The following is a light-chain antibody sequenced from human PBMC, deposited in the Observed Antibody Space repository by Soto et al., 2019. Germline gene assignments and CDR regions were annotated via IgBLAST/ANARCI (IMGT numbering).Light chain of an antibody. CDR3: QQYDNWPFFT. J-gene: IGKJ3*01. Sequence: EIVMTQAPATLSVSPGERATLSCRASQSVTNNVAWYQQKPGQAPRLLIYGASTRATGIPARFSGSGYGTEFTLTSSSLQYEDFAVYYCQQYDNWPFFTFGPGIKMDIK. V-gene: IGKV3-15*01. CDR2: GAS. CDR1: QSVTNN.